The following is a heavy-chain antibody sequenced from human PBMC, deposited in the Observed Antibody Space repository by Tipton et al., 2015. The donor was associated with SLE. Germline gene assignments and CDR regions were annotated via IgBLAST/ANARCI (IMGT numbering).Heavy chain of an antibody. Sequence: GLVKPSETLSLTCAVYGGSLSGKYWKWIRQAPGGGLEWIGEINHSGNTNYNPSFKSRVTISADTSKNQFSLRLTSVTAADTAVYYCARPDRYWGQGSLVTVTS. D-gene: IGHD1-14*01. V-gene: IGHV4-34*01. CDR1: GGSLSGKY. J-gene: IGHJ4*02. CDR3: ARPDRY. CDR2: INHSGNT.